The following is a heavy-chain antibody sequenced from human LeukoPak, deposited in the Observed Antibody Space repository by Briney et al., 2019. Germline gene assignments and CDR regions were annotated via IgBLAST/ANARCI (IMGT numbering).Heavy chain of an antibody. J-gene: IGHJ4*02. CDR1: GDSISSNGYY. CDR3: ARVNYYDSSD. D-gene: IGHD3-22*01. V-gene: IGHV4-31*03. Sequence: PSETLSLTCTVSGDSISSNGYYWSWIRQHPERGLEWIGYIYHRGDTYYNPSLKSRVTISVDTSKNQFSLKLSSVTAADTAVYYCARVNYYDSSDWGQGTLVTVSS. CDR2: IYHRGDT.